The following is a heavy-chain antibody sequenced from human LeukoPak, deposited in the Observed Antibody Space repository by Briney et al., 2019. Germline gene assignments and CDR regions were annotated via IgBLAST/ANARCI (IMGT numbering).Heavy chain of an antibody. J-gene: IGHJ4*02. Sequence: SETLSLTCTVSGGSISRDYWSWIRQPPGKGLEWIGYIYYTGSTNYNPSLKSRVTISVDTSKNQFSLKLSSVTAADTAVYYCARDRPGGSSLDYWGQGALVTVSS. CDR1: GGSISRDY. V-gene: IGHV4-59*01. CDR2: IYYTGST. CDR3: ARDRPGGSSLDY. D-gene: IGHD6-13*01.